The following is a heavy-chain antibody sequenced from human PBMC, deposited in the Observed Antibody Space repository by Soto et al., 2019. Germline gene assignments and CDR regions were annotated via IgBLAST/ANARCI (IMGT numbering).Heavy chain of an antibody. CDR1: GFTFSSYA. D-gene: IGHD2-15*01. CDR2: ISYDGSNK. J-gene: IGHJ4*02. Sequence: QVQLVESGGGVVQPGRSLRLSCTASGFTFSSYAMHWVRQAPGKGLEWVAVISYDGSNKYYADSVKGRFTISRDNSKNTLYLQMNSLRAEDTAVYYCARYELVVGAAIDYWGQGTLVTVSS. V-gene: IGHV3-30-3*01. CDR3: ARYELVVGAAIDY.